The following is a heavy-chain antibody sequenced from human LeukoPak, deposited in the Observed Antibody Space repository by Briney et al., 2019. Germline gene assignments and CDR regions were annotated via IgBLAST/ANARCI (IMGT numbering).Heavy chain of an antibody. Sequence: PGGSLRLSCAASGFTFSSYAMNWVRQAPGKGLEWVSVISSSGGTTYYSDSVKGRFTISRDNSKNTLYLQMNSLRAEDTAVYFCATGERMVRGDGVDYWGQGTLVTVSS. CDR1: GFTFSSYA. V-gene: IGHV3-23*01. D-gene: IGHD3-10*01. CDR2: ISSSGGTT. CDR3: ATGERMVRGDGVDY. J-gene: IGHJ4*02.